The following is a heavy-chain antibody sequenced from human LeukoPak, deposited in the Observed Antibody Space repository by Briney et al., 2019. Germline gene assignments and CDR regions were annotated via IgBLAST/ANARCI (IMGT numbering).Heavy chain of an antibody. V-gene: IGHV4-59*01. D-gene: IGHD6-13*01. J-gene: IGHJ4*02. CDR3: ARSLPGAIGAADF. CDR2: IHSSGST. CDR1: GGSIISYY. Sequence: SETLSLTCTVSGGSIISYYWSWIRQPPGKGLEWIAFIHSSGSTGYNPSLKSRFTISVDTSKNHFSLKVTSMSAADTGVYYCARSLPGAIGAADFWGQGTLVTVSS.